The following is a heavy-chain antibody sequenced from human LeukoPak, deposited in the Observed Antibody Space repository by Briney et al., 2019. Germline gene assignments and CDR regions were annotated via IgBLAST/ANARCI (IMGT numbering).Heavy chain of an antibody. J-gene: IGHJ4*02. V-gene: IGHV3-30*18. CDR1: GFTFSTYA. CDR3: AKRVGDFWSGYYDY. Sequence: GGSLRLSCAASGFTFSTYAMHWVRQAPGKGLEWVAVISYDGSIKYYADSVKGRFTISRDNSKNTLFLQMSSLRAEDTAVFYCAKRVGDFWSGYYDYWGRGTLVTVSS. CDR2: ISYDGSIK. D-gene: IGHD3-3*01.